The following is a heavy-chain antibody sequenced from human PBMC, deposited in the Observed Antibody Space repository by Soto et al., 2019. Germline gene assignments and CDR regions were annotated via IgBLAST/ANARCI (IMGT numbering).Heavy chain of an antibody. V-gene: IGHV1-3*01. J-gene: IGHJ5*02. CDR3: ARDKYDFWSGYYLWFDP. CDR2: INGGNGNT. Sequence: ASVKVSCKASGYTFTGYALHWVRQAPGQRLEWMGWINGGNGNTKYSQKFQGRVTITRDTSASTAYMELSSLRSEDTAVYYCARDKYDFWSGYYLWFDPWGQGTLVTVSS. CDR1: GYTFTGYA. D-gene: IGHD3-3*01.